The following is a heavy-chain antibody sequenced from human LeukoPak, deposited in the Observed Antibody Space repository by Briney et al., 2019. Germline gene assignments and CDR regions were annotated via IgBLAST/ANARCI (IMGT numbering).Heavy chain of an antibody. V-gene: IGHV3-23*01. CDR2: INGNGAST. CDR3: AKDQGYSYYYLDY. D-gene: IGHD5-18*01. CDR1: GGTFNNHA. J-gene: IGHJ4*02. Sequence: GGSLRLSCAGSGGTFNNHAMSWVRQAPGKGLEWVLGINGNGASTYYSDSVKGRFTISRDNSKNTLYLQMSSLRAEDTAIYYCAKDQGYSYYYLDYWGQGTLVTVSS.